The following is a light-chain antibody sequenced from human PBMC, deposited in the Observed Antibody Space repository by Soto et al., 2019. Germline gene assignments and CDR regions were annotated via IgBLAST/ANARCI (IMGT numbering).Light chain of an antibody. CDR3: QQRGDWPPIT. CDR2: DAS. J-gene: IGKJ5*01. CDR1: QSVSNK. Sequence: EIVLTQSPGTLSLSPGERATLSCRASQSVSNKLAWYRQTPGQAPRLLIYDASTRATDTPARFSGSGAGTDFTLTISRVEPEDAAVYYCQQRGDWPPITFGQGTRLEIK. V-gene: IGKV3-11*01.